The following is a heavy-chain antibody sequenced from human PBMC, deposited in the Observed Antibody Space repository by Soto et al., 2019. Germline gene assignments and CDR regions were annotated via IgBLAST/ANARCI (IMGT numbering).Heavy chain of an antibody. CDR2: IYYTGAA. D-gene: IGHD3-10*01. J-gene: IGHJ4*02. CDR3: ASRTFETSSVAF. CDR1: GDSITTGGTY. Sequence: TLSHTWSVSGDSITTGGTYWGWARLLPGKGLQWVGYIYYTGAAYYNPALQSRVTISLDTSENRFSLKLPAVTAADTAVYYCASRTFETSSVAFLGQG. V-gene: IGHV4-31*02.